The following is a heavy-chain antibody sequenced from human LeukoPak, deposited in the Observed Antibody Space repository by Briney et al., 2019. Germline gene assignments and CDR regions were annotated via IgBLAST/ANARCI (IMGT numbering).Heavy chain of an antibody. CDR3: ARGLLDGYTHPAAFDI. J-gene: IGHJ3*02. D-gene: IGHD5-24*01. CDR2: IYYSGGT. Sequence: SETLSLTCTVSGGSISSYYWSWIRQPPGKGLEWIGYIYYSGGTNYNPSLKSRVTISVDTSKNQFSLKLSSVTAADTAVYYCARGLLDGYTHPAAFDIWGQGTMVTVSS. V-gene: IGHV4-59*01. CDR1: GGSISSYY.